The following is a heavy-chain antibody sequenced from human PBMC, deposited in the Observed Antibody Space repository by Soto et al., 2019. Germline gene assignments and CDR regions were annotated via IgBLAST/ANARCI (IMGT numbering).Heavy chain of an antibody. D-gene: IGHD2-21*02. CDR1: GFTFSSYG. J-gene: IGHJ6*02. Sequence: GGSLRLSCAASGFTFSSYGMHWVRQAPGKGLEWVAVIWYDGSNKYYADSVKGRFTISRDNSKNTLYLQMNSLRAEDTAVYYCARDLWGGDIGGDIRIGPPYYYGMDVWGQGTTVTVSS. V-gene: IGHV3-33*01. CDR3: ARDLWGGDIGGDIRIGPPYYYGMDV. CDR2: IWYDGSNK.